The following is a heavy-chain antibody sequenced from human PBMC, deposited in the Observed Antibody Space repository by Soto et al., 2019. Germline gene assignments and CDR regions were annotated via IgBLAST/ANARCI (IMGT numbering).Heavy chain of an antibody. CDR3: ARNVAGDDYFDY. CDR1: GGSISSGDYY. J-gene: IGHJ4*02. D-gene: IGHD6-19*01. V-gene: IGHV4-30-4*01. CDR2: IYYSGST. Sequence: KSSETLSLTCTVSGGSISSGDYYWSWIRQPPGKGLEWIGYIYYSGSTYYNPSLKSRVTISVDTSKNQFSLKLSSVTAADTAVYYCARNVAGDDYFDYWGQGTPVTVYS.